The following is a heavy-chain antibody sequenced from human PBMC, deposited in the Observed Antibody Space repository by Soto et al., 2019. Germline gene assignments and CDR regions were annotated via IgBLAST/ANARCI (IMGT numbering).Heavy chain of an antibody. D-gene: IGHD1-7*01. CDR3: AEGGIIGTTNWFDP. V-gene: IGHV1-2*02. CDR2: INPNSGGT. Sequence: QVQLVQSGAEVKKPGASVKVSCKASGYTFTGYYMHWVRQAPGQGLEWMGWINPNSGGTTYAQKFKGRVTMTRDTSISTAYMELSRLRSGDTAVYYCAEGGIIGTTNWFDPWGQGTLVTVSS. J-gene: IGHJ5*02. CDR1: GYTFTGYY.